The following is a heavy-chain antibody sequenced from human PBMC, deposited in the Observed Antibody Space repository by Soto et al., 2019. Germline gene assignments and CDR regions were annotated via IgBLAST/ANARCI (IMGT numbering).Heavy chain of an antibody. Sequence: GGSLRLSCAASGFTFSSYWMHWVRQAPGKGLVWVSRINSDGSSTSYADSVKGRFTISRDNAKNTLYLQMNSLRAEDTAVYYCASTECSGGSCYYYGMDVWGQGTTVTVSS. CDR2: INSDGSST. V-gene: IGHV3-74*01. CDR3: ASTECSGGSCYYYGMDV. CDR1: GFTFSSYW. J-gene: IGHJ6*02. D-gene: IGHD2-15*01.